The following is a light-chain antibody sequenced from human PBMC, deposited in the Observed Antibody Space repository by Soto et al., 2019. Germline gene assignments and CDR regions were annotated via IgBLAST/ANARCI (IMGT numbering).Light chain of an antibody. J-gene: IGKJ4*01. V-gene: IGKV1-5*01. CDR2: DAS. CDR3: QQYGSSPPLT. Sequence: DIQMTQSPSTLSSSLGDRFTITCLASQSISSWLAWYQQKPGKAPKLLIYDASSLESGVPSRFSGSGSGTDFTLTISRLEPEDFVVYYCQQYGSSPPLTFGGGTKVDIK. CDR1: QSISSW.